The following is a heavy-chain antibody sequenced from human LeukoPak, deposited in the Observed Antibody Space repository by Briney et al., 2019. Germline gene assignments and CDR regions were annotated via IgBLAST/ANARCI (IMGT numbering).Heavy chain of an antibody. CDR3: ARRGRQLVPPRYYYYYYMDV. D-gene: IGHD6-6*01. CDR2: INHSGST. Sequence: SETLSLTCAVYGGSFSGYYWSWIRQPPGKGLEWIGEINHSGSTNYNPSLKSRVTISVDTSKNQFSLKLSSVTAADTAVYYCARRGRQLVPPRYYYYYYMDVWGKGTTVTVSS. V-gene: IGHV4-34*01. CDR1: GGSFSGYY. J-gene: IGHJ6*03.